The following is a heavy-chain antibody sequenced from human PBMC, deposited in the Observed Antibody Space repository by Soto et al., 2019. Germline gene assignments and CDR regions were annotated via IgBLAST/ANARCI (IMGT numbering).Heavy chain of an antibody. CDR1: GFTFSSYS. V-gene: IGHV3-23*01. CDR2: IRGSGGGT. CDR3: AKDRSGYDSWYFDL. J-gene: IGHJ2*01. D-gene: IGHD5-12*01. Sequence: PGGSLRLSCAASGFTFSSYSMNWVRQAPGKGLEWVSAIRGSGGGTNYADSVKGRFTISRDNSNNTLYLQMNSLRVEDTAIYYCAKDRSGYDSWYFDLWGRGTLVTVSS.